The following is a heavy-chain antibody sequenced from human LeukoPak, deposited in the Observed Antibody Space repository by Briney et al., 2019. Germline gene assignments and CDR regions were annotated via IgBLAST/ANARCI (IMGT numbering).Heavy chain of an antibody. J-gene: IGHJ4*02. CDR3: ANRGVVIRVILVGFHKEAYYFDS. D-gene: IGHD3-10*01. Sequence: GGSLRLSCAVSRITLSNYSMSGVPQAPGKERECVTGPSDSGGRTNYVDSVKGPFTISRDNPKNTLYLQMNSLRAEDTAVYFCANRGVVIRVILVGFHKEAYYFDSWGQGALVTVSS. CDR1: RITLSNYS. CDR2: PSDSGGRT. V-gene: IGHV3-23*01.